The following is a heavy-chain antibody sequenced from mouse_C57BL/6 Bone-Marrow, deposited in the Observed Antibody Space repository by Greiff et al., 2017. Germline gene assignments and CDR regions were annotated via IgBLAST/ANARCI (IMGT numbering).Heavy chain of an antibody. CDR3: ARIYDYPYYDAMDY. CDR2: IYPGSGST. CDR1: GYTFTSYW. J-gene: IGHJ4*01. Sequence: QVQLQQPGAELVKPGASVKMSCKASGYTFTSYWITWVKQRPGQGLEWIGDIYPGSGSTNYNEKFKSKATLTVDTSSSTAYMQLSSLTSEDSAVYYWARIYDYPYYDAMDYWGQGTSVTVSA. V-gene: IGHV1-55*01. D-gene: IGHD2-4*01.